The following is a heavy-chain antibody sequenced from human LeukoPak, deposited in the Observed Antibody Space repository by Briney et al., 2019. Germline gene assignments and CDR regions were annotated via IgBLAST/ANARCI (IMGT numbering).Heavy chain of an antibody. CDR1: GGSISSYY. V-gene: IGHV4-59*01. J-gene: IGHJ5*02. Sequence: TSETLSLTCTVSGGSISSYYWSWTRQPPGKGLEWIGYIYYSGSTNYNPSLKSRVTISVDTSKNQFSLKLSSVTAADTAVYYCACGGDCNLWGQGTLVTVSS. D-gene: IGHD2-21*02. CDR2: IYYSGST. CDR3: ACGGDCNL.